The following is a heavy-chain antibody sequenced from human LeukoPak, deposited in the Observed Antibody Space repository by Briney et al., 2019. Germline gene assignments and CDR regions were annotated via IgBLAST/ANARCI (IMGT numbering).Heavy chain of an antibody. D-gene: IGHD3-22*01. CDR2: INPSGGST. V-gene: IGHV1-46*01. Sequence: ASVKVSCKASGYTFTSYYMHWVRQAPGQGLEWMGIINPSGGSTSYAQKFQGRVTMTRDTSTSIVYMELSSLRSEDTAVYYCARASGYYYRPTYYFDYWGQGTLVTVSS. CDR3: ARASGYYYRPTYYFDY. J-gene: IGHJ4*02. CDR1: GYTFTSYY.